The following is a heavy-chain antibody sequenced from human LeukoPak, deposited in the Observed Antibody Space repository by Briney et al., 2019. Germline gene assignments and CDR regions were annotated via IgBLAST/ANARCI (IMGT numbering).Heavy chain of an antibody. CDR3: ARPSNTFVPHPLDY. CDR1: GGSFSGYY. V-gene: IGHV3-11*04. J-gene: IGHJ4*02. CDR2: ISSSGSTI. Sequence: LSLTCAVYGGSFSGYYWSWIRQAPGKGLEWVSYISSSGSTIYYADSVKGRFTISRDNAKNSLYLQMNSLRAEDTAVYYCARPSNTFVPHPLDYWGQGTLVTVSS. D-gene: IGHD2/OR15-2a*01.